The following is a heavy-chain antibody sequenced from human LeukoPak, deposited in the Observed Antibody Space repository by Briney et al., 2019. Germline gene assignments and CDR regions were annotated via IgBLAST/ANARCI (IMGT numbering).Heavy chain of an antibody. Sequence: ASVKVSCKASGYTFTANYIHWVRQAPGQGLEWMGWINPYGGGTDYAQNFQGRVTMTRDTSISTAYMKLSRLTSDDTAVYYCARDVSSDGWYYYDYWGQGTLVTVSS. CDR3: ARDVSSDGWYYYDY. J-gene: IGHJ4*02. V-gene: IGHV1-2*02. CDR2: INPYGGGT. CDR1: GYTFTANY. D-gene: IGHD5-24*01.